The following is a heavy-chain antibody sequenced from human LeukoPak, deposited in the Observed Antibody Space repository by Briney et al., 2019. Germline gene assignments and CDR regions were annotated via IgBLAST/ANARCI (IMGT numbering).Heavy chain of an antibody. CDR3: ARDPGYGDTAMVDY. V-gene: IGHV3-53*01. CDR1: GFTVSSNY. D-gene: IGHD5-18*01. J-gene: IGHJ4*02. Sequence: GGSLRLSCAASGFTVSSNYMSWVRQAPGKGLEWVSVIYGGGSTYYADSVKGRFTISRDNSKNTLYLQMNSLRAEDTAVYYCARDPGYGDTAMVDYWGQGTLVTVSS. CDR2: IYGGGST.